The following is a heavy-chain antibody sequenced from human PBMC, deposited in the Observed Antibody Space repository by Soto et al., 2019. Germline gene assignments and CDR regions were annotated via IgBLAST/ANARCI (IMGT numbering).Heavy chain of an antibody. CDR1: GFTFDDYA. V-gene: IGHV3-9*01. CDR2: ISWNSGSI. CDR3: AKGRTYYDFWSGYLN. J-gene: IGHJ4*02. Sequence: GGSLRLSCAASGFTFDDYAMHWVRQAPGKGLEWVSGISWNSGSIGYADSVKGRFTISRDNAKNSLYLQMNSLRAEDTALYYCAKGRTYYDFWSGYLNWGQGTLVTVS. D-gene: IGHD3-3*01.